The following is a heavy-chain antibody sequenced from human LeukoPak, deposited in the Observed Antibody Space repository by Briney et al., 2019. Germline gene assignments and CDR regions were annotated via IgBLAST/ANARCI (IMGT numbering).Heavy chain of an antibody. Sequence: GGSLRLSCAASGFTFSSYAMSWVRQAPGKGLVWVSRIHNDGSTTNYADSVKGRFTISRDTAKNTLYLQMNSLRAEDTAVYYCARGRWNFDYWGQGTLVTVSS. V-gene: IGHV3-74*01. CDR2: IHNDGSTT. D-gene: IGHD4-23*01. CDR1: GFTFSSYA. J-gene: IGHJ4*02. CDR3: ARGRWNFDY.